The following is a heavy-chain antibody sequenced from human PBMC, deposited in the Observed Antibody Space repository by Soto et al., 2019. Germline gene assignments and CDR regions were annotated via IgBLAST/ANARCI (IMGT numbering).Heavy chain of an antibody. CDR1: GFSLSTRGVG. V-gene: IGHV2-5*02. Sequence: QITLKESGPTLVKPTQTLTLTCSFSGFSLSTRGVGVGWIRQPPGKALEWLALIFWDDDKLYSPSLRSRLTITQDTSKNQGVRTMPNMDPVYTATYFCAHTSRGYAYYFDQWGQGTLVTVSS. CDR3: AHTSRGYAYYFDQ. D-gene: IGHD5-12*01. J-gene: IGHJ4*02. CDR2: IFWDDDK.